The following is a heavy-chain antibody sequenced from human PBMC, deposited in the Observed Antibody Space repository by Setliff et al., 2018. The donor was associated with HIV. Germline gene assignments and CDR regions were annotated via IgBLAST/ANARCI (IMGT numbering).Heavy chain of an antibody. D-gene: IGHD3-22*01. V-gene: IGHV4-61*08. Sequence: SETLSLTCTVSGDSISSVGYYWTWIRQPPGKGLEWIAYIYYSGTTSYNPSLKSRVTISVDTSKNQFSLKLSSVTAADTAVYYCARVVGYYDSSGYPNYYYYYMDVWGKGTTVTVSS. CDR2: IYYSGTT. CDR3: ARVVGYYDSSGYPNYYYYYMDV. CDR1: GDSISSVGYY. J-gene: IGHJ6*03.